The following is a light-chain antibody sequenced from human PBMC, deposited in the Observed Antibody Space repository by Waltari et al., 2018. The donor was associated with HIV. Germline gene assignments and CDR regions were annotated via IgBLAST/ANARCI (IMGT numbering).Light chain of an antibody. CDR2: TND. Sequence: QSVLTQPPPASGTPGQRVPSPCSGSSSTIEGHAVTWYQQLPGTAPRLPIYTNDQRPSGVPGRFSGSKSGTSASLAISGLQSEDEADYYCAAWDESLNGRVFGGGTKLTVL. J-gene: IGLJ3*02. V-gene: IGLV1-44*01. CDR1: SSTIEGHA. CDR3: AAWDESLNGRV.